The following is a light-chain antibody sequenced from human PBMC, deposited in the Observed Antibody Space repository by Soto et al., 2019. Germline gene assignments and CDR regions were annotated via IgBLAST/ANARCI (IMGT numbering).Light chain of an antibody. CDR3: SSYTSGSTLVV. Sequence: QSALTQPASVSGSPGQSITISCTGSSSDVGAYNYVSWYQQHPGKDPRLMIYEVTNRPSGVSNRFSGSKSGNTASLTISGLRAEDEADYYCSSYTSGSTLVVFGGGTKVTVL. CDR1: SSDVGAYNY. J-gene: IGLJ2*01. V-gene: IGLV2-14*01. CDR2: EVT.